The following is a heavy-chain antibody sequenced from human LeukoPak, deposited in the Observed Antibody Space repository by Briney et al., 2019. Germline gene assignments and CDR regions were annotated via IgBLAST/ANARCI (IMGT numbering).Heavy chain of an antibody. Sequence: GGSLRLSCAASGFTFSSYAMSWVRQAPGKGLEWVSAISGSGGNTYYADSVKGRFTISRDNSKNTLYLQMNSLRAEDTAVYYCAKDAYYYDSSGLTTIAHFGYWGQGTLVTVSS. D-gene: IGHD3-22*01. V-gene: IGHV3-23*01. CDR3: AKDAYYYDSSGLTTIAHFGY. J-gene: IGHJ4*02. CDR2: ISGSGGNT. CDR1: GFTFSSYA.